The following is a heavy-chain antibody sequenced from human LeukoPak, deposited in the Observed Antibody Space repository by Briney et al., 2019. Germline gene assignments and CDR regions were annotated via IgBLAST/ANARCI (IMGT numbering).Heavy chain of an antibody. CDR3: ARVSVDSGYYYLDF. Sequence: SVKVSCKASGGTFSSYTVTWVRQAPGQGLEWMGGIIPTFRTSNYAQKFQGRVTVTTDESTSTAYMELTSLRSEDTAVYYCARVSVDSGYYYLDFWGQGTLVTVSS. CDR2: IIPTFRTS. D-gene: IGHD3-22*01. CDR1: GGTFSSYT. J-gene: IGHJ4*02. V-gene: IGHV1-69*05.